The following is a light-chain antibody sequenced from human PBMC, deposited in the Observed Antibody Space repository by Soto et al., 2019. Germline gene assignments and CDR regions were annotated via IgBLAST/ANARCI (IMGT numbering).Light chain of an antibody. CDR2: GAS. CDR3: QQYGSSRM. J-gene: IGKJ1*01. CDR1: QSVSGSH. V-gene: IGKV3-20*01. Sequence: EIVLTQSPGTLSLAPGERATLSCRASQSVSGSHLAWYQQKPGQPPRLLIYGASSRATGIPDRFSGSGSGTDFTLTISGLEPEDFAVYYWQQYGSSRMFGQGTKVEIK.